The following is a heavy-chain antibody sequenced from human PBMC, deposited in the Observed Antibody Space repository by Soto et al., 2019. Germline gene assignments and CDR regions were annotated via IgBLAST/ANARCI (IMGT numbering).Heavy chain of an antibody. CDR1: GFTFSNHW. CDR2: VNQDGSEK. Sequence: EVQLVDSGGGLVQPGGSLRLSCAASGFTFSNHWMTWVRQAPGKGLEWVASVNQDGSEKYSVDSAKGRFTISRENAKNSLYLTVNSLRIEDTALYYCARSSHLSRSYLDYWGQGAVVTVSS. J-gene: IGHJ4*02. CDR3: ARSSHLSRSYLDY. V-gene: IGHV3-7*03.